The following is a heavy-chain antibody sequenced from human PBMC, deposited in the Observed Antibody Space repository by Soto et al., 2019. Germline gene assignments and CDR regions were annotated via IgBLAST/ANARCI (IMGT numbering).Heavy chain of an antibody. J-gene: IGHJ4*02. CDR2: INHSGST. V-gene: IGHV4-34*01. Sequence: PSETLSLTCAVYGGSFSGYYWSWIRQPPGKELEWIGEINHSGSTNYNPSLKSRVNISVDTSKNQFSLTLTSVTAADTALFYCAAISGRGRDEFYFDCWGQGTLVTVSS. CDR1: GGSFSGYY. D-gene: IGHD2-21*01. CDR3: AAISGRGRDEFYFDC.